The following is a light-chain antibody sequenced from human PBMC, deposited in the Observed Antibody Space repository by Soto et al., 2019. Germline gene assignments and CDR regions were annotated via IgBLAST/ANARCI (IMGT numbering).Light chain of an antibody. J-gene: IGKJ1*01. CDR3: MQGRHART. CDR1: QSLLHSNGNSY. Sequence: EIVVTQSPLSLPVTPGEPASISCKSSQSLLHSNGNSYLDWYLQKPGQSPQLLIYLGSNRASGVPDRFSGSGSGTDFTLNISRVEAEDVGVYYCMQGRHARTFGQGTKVEIK. V-gene: IGKV2-28*01. CDR2: LGS.